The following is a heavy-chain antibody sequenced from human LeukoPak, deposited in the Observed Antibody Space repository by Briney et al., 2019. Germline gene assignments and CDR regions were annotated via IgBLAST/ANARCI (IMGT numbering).Heavy chain of an antibody. J-gene: IGHJ4*02. CDR3: ARQTQLLWFGELMNYFDY. CDR2: IYYSGST. CDR1: GGSISSRSYY. D-gene: IGHD3-10*01. V-gene: IGHV4-39*01. Sequence: SETLSLTCTVSGGSISSRSYYWGWIRQPPGKGLVRIGRIYYSGSTYYNPSLKSRVTISVDTSKNQFSLTLSSVTAADTAVYYCARQTQLLWFGELMNYFDYWGQGTLVTVSS.